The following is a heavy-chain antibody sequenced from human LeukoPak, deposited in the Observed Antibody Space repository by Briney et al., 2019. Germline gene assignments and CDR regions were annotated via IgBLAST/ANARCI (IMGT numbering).Heavy chain of an antibody. J-gene: IGHJ3*02. CDR1: GFTFSSYA. CDR2: ISGSGGST. D-gene: IGHD6-13*01. Sequence: GGSLRLSCAASGFTFSSYAMSWVRQAPGKGLEWVSAISGSGGSTYYADSVKGRFTISRDNSKNTLYLRMNSLRAEDTAVYYCAIDIAAAGMGSDAFDIWGQGTMVTVSS. V-gene: IGHV3-23*01. CDR3: AIDIAAAGMGSDAFDI.